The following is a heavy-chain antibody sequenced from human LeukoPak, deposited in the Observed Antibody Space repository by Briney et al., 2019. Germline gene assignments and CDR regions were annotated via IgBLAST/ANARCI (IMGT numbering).Heavy chain of an antibody. J-gene: IGHJ4*02. CDR1: GYTFTAYY. CDR2: INPNSGGT. Sequence: ASVKVSCKASGYTFTAYYMHWVRQAPGQGLEWMGWINPNSGGTNYAQKFQGRVTMTRDTSISTAYMELSRLRSDDTAVYYCARDGIGDSGSYYEAYFDYWGQGTLVTVSS. CDR3: ARDGIGDSGSYYEAYFDY. D-gene: IGHD1-26*01. V-gene: IGHV1-2*02.